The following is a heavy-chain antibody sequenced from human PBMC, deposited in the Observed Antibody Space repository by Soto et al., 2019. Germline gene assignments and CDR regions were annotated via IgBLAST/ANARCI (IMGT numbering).Heavy chain of an antibody. J-gene: IGHJ3*02. CDR3: ARELALVYGDYAFAFDI. CDR2: IYHSGST. V-gene: IGHV4-4*02. Sequence: PSEPLSLTCAVSGGSISSSNWWSWVRQPPGKGLEWIGEIYHSGSTNYNPSLKSRVTISVDKSKNQFSLKLSSVTAADTAVYYCARELALVYGDYAFAFDIWGQGTMVT. CDR1: GGSISSSNW. D-gene: IGHD4-17*01.